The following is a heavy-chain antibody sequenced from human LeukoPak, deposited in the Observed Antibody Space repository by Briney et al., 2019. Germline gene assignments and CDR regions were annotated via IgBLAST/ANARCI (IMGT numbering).Heavy chain of an antibody. CDR2: ISSSGSTI. V-gene: IGHV3-48*04. D-gene: IGHD6-13*01. CDR1: GFTFSSYS. J-gene: IGHJ4*02. Sequence: GGSLRLSCAASGFTFSSYSMNWVRQAPGKGLEWVSYISSSGSTIYYADSVKGRFTISRDNAKNSLYLQMNSLRAEDTAVYYCARLYYSSSWYEGYYFDYWGQGTLVTVSS. CDR3: ARLYYSSSWYEGYYFDY.